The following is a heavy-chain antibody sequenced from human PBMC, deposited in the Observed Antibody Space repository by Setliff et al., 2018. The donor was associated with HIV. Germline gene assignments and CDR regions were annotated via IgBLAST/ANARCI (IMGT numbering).Heavy chain of an antibody. V-gene: IGHV4-31*03. D-gene: IGHD5-12*01. CDR1: GGSISSGGYY. CDR2: IYYSGST. Sequence: SETLSLTCTVSGGSISSGGYYWSWIRQHPGKGLEWIGYIYYSGSTYYNPSLKSRVTISIDTSKNQFSLKLSSVTAADTAVYYCARGLVVVTDSDYDTNYYCYYYMDVWGKGTTVTVSS. J-gene: IGHJ6*03. CDR3: ARGLVVVTDSDYDTNYYCYYYMDV.